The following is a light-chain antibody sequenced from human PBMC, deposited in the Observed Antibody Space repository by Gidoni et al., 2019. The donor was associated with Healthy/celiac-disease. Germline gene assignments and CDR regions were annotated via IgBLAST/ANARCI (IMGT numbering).Light chain of an antibody. Sequence: EIVLTQSPATLSLSPGERANLSCRASQSVSSYLAWYQQKPGQAPRLLIYDASNRATGIPARCSGSGSGTDFTLTISSLEPEDFAVYYCQQRSNWLFGGGTKVEIK. CDR2: DAS. V-gene: IGKV3-11*01. CDR1: QSVSSY. CDR3: QQRSNWL. J-gene: IGKJ4*01.